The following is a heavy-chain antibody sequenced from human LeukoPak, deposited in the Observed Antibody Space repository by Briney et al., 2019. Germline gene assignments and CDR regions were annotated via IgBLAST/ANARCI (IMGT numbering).Heavy chain of an antibody. J-gene: IGHJ3*02. V-gene: IGHV3-23*01. CDR2: ISGSGGTT. CDR3: AKDRDDYVWGSYLGAFDI. D-gene: IGHD3-16*01. CDR1: GFTFSSFG. Sequence: GGSLRLSCAASGFTFSSFGMRWVRQAPGKGLEWVSAISGSGGTTYCADSVKGRFTISRDNSKNTLYLQMNSLRAEDTAVFYCAKDRDDYVWGSYLGAFDIWGQGTMVTVSS.